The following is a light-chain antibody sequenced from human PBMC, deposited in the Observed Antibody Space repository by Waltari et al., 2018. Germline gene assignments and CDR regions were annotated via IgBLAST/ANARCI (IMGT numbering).Light chain of an antibody. CDR1: KSISTW. CDR3: QQYNSDSHS. Sequence: DIQMTQSPSSLSASVGDKVTITCRASKSISTWLAWFQVKPGKAPKLLIYKASNLESGVPSRFSGSGSGTEFTLTISSLLPEDFATYYCQQYNSDSHSFGQGTRLEIK. J-gene: IGKJ2*01. CDR2: KAS. V-gene: IGKV1-5*03.